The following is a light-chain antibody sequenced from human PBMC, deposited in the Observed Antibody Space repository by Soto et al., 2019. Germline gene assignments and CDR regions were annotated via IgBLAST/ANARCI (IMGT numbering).Light chain of an antibody. CDR1: PGVGSF. CDR2: TAS. Sequence: DIQMTQSPSSVSASVGDRVTITCRASPGVGSFLAWFQQKPGKAPKLLIYTASTLQSGVPSRFRVSGSGTDFTLTISSLQPEDFATYYCQHASSFPLTFGGGTKVENK. J-gene: IGKJ4*01. CDR3: QHASSFPLT. V-gene: IGKV1D-12*01.